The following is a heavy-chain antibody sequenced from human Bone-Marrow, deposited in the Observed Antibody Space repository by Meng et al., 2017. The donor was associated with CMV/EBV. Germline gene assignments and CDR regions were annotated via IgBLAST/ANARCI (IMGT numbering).Heavy chain of an antibody. CDR1: GFIFSDNG. D-gene: IGHD3-3*01. CDR3: AKKGAGIFGVVIIGTRFDY. J-gene: IGHJ4*02. CDR2: IRFDETDG. V-gene: IGHV3-30*02. Sequence: GESLKISCATSGFIFSDNGMHWLRQAPGKGLEWVAFIRFDETDGSYARSVRGRFTISRDNSRSTLYLQMNSLRVEDTAVYYCAKKGAGIFGVVIIGTRFDYWGQGTLVTVSS.